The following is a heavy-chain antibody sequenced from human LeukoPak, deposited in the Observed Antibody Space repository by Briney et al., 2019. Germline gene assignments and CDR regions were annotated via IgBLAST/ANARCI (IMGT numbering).Heavy chain of an antibody. J-gene: IGHJ4*02. D-gene: IGHD2-15*01. Sequence: ASVKVPCKASGYTFTDYYMHWVRQAPGQGLGWMGWINPNNGGTSYAQKFQGRVTMTRDTPISTAYMELSRLRSDDTAIYYCAKVQAGSCCSFDYWGQGTLVTVSS. CDR3: AKVQAGSCCSFDY. CDR1: GYTFTDYY. CDR2: INPNNGGT. V-gene: IGHV1-2*02.